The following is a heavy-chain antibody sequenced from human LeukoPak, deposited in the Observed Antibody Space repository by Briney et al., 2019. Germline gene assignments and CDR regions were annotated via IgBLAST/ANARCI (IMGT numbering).Heavy chain of an antibody. CDR3: ARDRSRNWFDP. CDR1: GGTFSSHG. CDR2: IIPMSGTP. J-gene: IGHJ5*02. V-gene: IGHV1-69*05. Sequence: SVKVSCKASGGTFSSHGISWVRQAPGQGLEWMGGIIPMSGTPKYAQKVQGRVTITTDESTSTAYMELSSLRSEDTAVYYCARDRSRNWFDPWGQGTLVTVSS.